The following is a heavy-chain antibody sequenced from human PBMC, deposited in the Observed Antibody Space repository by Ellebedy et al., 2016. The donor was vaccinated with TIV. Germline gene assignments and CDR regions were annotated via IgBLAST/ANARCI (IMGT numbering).Heavy chain of an antibody. Sequence: GESLKISCGSSGIIFGDHGLHWVLQAPRRGLEDLAYIRLDGRTQYYADSVEGRFTISRDNSRNTVYLQMNSLKSDDTAVYFCAKDWDLREWGQGTPVTVSS. CDR3: AKDWDLRE. D-gene: IGHD1-26*01. J-gene: IGHJ4*02. CDR2: IRLDGRTQ. CDR1: GIIFGDHG. V-gene: IGHV3-30*02.